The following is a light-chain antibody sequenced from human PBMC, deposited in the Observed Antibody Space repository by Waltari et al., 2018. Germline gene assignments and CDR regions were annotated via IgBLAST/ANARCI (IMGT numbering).Light chain of an antibody. CDR3: QQYYTTPYT. V-gene: IGKV4-1*01. CDR1: QPILHTSNNEIS. CDR2: WAS. Sequence: DVVMTQSPDSLTVSLGESATINCKSSQPILHTSNNEISLTWYQQKPGQPPRLLIYWASSRASGVPDRFSGSGSGTDFTLTISSLQAEDVAVYYCQQYYTTPYTFGQGTKLEIK. J-gene: IGKJ2*01.